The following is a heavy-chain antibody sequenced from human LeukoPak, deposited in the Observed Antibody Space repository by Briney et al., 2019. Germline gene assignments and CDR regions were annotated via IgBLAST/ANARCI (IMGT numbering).Heavy chain of an antibody. V-gene: IGHV3-53*01. J-gene: IGHJ4*02. CDR3: ARRAGAYSHPYDY. CDR1: GFTFSSYW. D-gene: IGHD4/OR15-4a*01. Sequence: TGGSLRLSCAASGFTFSSYWMSWVRQAPGKGLEWVSFIYSGVGPHYSDSVKGRFTISRDDSKNTLYLQMNSLRAEDTAVYYCARRAGAYSHPYDYWGQGTLVTVSS. CDR2: IYSGVGP.